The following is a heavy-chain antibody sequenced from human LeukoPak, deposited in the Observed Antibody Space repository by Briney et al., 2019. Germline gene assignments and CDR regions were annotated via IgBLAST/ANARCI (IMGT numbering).Heavy chain of an antibody. CDR2: ISSSGSTI. CDR3: ARVIRGINNNFDY. CDR1: GFTFSSYE. Sequence: GGSLRLSCAASGFTFSSYEMNWVRQAPGKGLVGVSYISSSGSTIYYSDSAKGRFTISRDNAKNSLYLQMNSLRAEDTAVYYCARVIRGINNNFDYWGQGTLVTVSS. D-gene: IGHD3-10*01. V-gene: IGHV3-48*03. J-gene: IGHJ4*02.